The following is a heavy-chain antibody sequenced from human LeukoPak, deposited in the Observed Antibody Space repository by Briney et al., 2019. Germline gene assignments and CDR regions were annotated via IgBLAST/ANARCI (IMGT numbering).Heavy chain of an antibody. CDR1: GGSFSGYY. CDR2: INHSGST. J-gene: IGHJ3*02. Sequence: PSETLSLTCAVYGGSFSGYYWSWIRQPPGKELEWIGEINHSGSTNYNPSLKSRVTISVDTSKNQFSLKLSSVTAADTAVYYCARSSGWYSGAFDIWGQGTMVTVSS. D-gene: IGHD6-19*01. CDR3: ARSSGWYSGAFDI. V-gene: IGHV4-34*01.